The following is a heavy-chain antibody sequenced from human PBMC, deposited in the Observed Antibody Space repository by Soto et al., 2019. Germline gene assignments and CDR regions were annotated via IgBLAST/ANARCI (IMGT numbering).Heavy chain of an antibody. CDR3: VKSGYSNGPTLGLQH. D-gene: IGHD6-19*01. J-gene: IGHJ1*01. V-gene: IGHV3-30*18. CDR1: GFTFSSYG. CDR2: ISYDGNNE. Sequence: QVQLVESGGGVVQPGRSLRLSCAASGFTFSSYGMHWVRQAPGKGLEWVAVISYDGNNEYYADSVKGRFTISRDNSKNPLYLQMNSLRAEDTAVYYCVKSGYSNGPTLGLQHWGQGTVVTVSS.